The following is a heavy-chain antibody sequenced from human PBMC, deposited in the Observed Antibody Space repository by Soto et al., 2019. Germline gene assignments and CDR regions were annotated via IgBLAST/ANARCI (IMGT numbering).Heavy chain of an antibody. Sequence: SSLKVSCKAAGGAFSTSAISLLRKEPEQGLEWMGGFIPIFPTPDYAHKFQGRLTITADESTSTAYMELSGLKSDDTAVYYCARDKDRLQLGGNYYYILDVWGQGTTVTVSS. CDR3: ARDKDRLQLGGNYYYILDV. D-gene: IGHD5-12*01. CDR2: FIPIFPTP. J-gene: IGHJ6*02. V-gene: IGHV1-69*13. CDR1: GGAFSTSA.